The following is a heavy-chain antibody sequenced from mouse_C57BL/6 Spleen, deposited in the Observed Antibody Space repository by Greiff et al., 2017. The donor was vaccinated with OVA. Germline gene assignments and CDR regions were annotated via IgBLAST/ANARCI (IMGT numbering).Heavy chain of an antibody. CDR3: ASLFAFDV. V-gene: IGHV5-17*01. D-gene: IGHD1-1*01. Sequence: EVHLVESGGGLVKPGGSLKLSCAASGFTFSDYGMHWVRQAPEKGLEWVAYISSGSSTIYYADTVKGRFTISRDNAKNTLFLQMTSLRSEDTAMYYCASLFAFDVWGTGTTVTVSS. J-gene: IGHJ1*03. CDR2: ISSGSSTI. CDR1: GFTFSDYG.